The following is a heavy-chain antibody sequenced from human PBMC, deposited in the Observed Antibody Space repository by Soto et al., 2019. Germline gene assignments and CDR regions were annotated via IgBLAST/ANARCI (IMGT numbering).Heavy chain of an antibody. CDR3: ASMASSYCSGGSCCPACGLDG. V-gene: IGHV3-30-3*01. Sequence: QVQLVESGGGVVQPGRSLRLSCAASGFTFSSYAMHWVRQAPGKGLEWVAVISYDGSNKYYADSVKGRFTISRDNSKNTVYLQMPSLRAEDTAVYYCASMASSYCSGGSCCPACGLDGWGQGTTVSVSS. J-gene: IGHJ6*02. D-gene: IGHD2-15*01. CDR1: GFTFSSYA. CDR2: ISYDGSNK.